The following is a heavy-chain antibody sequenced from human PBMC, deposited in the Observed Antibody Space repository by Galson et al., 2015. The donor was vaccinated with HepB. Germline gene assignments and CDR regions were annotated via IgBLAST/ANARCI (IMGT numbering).Heavy chain of an antibody. D-gene: IGHD3-9*01. CDR3: AKENGRYFDWSIPYFFDY. CDR1: GFTFSSFA. Sequence: SLRLSCAASGFTFSSFAMSWVRQAPGKGLEWVSGISGSGGTTYYADSVKGQFTISRDNSKNTLYLQMNSLRAGDTAVYYCAKENGRYFDWSIPYFFDYWGQGTLVSVSS. J-gene: IGHJ4*02. CDR2: ISGSGGTT. V-gene: IGHV3-23*01.